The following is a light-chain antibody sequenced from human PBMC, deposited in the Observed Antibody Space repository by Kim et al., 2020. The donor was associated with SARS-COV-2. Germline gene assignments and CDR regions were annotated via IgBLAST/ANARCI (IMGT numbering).Light chain of an antibody. Sequence: DIQMTQSPSTLSASVGDRVTLTCRASQSVSRWLAWYQQKPGKAPKLLIYAGSNLQSGVPSRFSGSGSGTEFTLTISSLQPDDFAIYYCQRRQTFGQGTKVDIK. CDR1: QSVSRW. J-gene: IGKJ1*01. CDR3: QRRQT. V-gene: IGKV1-5*01. CDR2: AGS.